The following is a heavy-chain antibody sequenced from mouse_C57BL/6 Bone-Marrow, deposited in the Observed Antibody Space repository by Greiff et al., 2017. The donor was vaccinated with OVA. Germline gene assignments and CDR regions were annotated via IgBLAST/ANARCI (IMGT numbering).Heavy chain of an antibody. CDR2: IYPRSGNT. Sequence: QVQLKQSGAELARPGASVKLSCKASGYTFTSYGISWVKQRTGQGLEWIGEIYPRSGNTYYNEKFKGKATLTADKSSSPAYMELRSLTSEDSAVYFCARSGYDYGDYWGQGTTLTVSS. CDR3: ARSGYDYGDY. J-gene: IGHJ2*01. D-gene: IGHD2-4*01. CDR1: GYTFTSYG. V-gene: IGHV1-81*01.